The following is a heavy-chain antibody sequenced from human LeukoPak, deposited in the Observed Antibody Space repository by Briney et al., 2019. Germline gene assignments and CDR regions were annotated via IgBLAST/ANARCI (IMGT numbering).Heavy chain of an antibody. CDR1: GYTFTGYY. CDR2: INPNSGGT. CDR3: ARDESSGWYYFDY. V-gene: IGHV1-2*02. D-gene: IGHD6-19*01. J-gene: IGHJ4*02. Sequence: ASVKDSCKASGYTFTGYYMHWVRQAPGQGLEWMGWINPNSGGTNYAQKFQGRVTMTRDTSISTAYMELSRLRSDDTAVYYCARDESSGWYYFDYWGQGTLVTVSS.